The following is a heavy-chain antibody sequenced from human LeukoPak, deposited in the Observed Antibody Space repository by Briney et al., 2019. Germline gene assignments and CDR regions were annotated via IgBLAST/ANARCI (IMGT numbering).Heavy chain of an antibody. Sequence: GGSLRLSCAASGVMFPSYWMTWVRQAPGKGLEWVSYVSSSGSSKYYVDSVKGRFTISRDNAKNSLYLQMNGLRDEDTAVYYCARGSQGTTYFVYWGQGTLVTVSS. CDR1: GVMFPSYW. CDR3: ARGSQGTTYFVY. D-gene: IGHD1-7*01. CDR2: VSSSGSSK. V-gene: IGHV3-48*02. J-gene: IGHJ4*02.